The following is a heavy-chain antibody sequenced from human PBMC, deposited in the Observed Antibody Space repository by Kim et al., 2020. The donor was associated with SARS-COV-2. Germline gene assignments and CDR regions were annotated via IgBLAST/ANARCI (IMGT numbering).Heavy chain of an antibody. D-gene: IGHD6-19*01. CDR2: INHSGST. CDR1: GGSFSGYY. CDR3: AREGSGRSVDY. V-gene: IGHV4-34*01. Sequence: SETLSLTCAVYGGSFSGYYWSWIRQPPGKGLEWIGEINHSGSTNYNPSLKSRVTISVDTSKNQFSLKLSSVTAADTAVYYCAREGSGRSVDYWGQGTVVT. J-gene: IGHJ4*02.